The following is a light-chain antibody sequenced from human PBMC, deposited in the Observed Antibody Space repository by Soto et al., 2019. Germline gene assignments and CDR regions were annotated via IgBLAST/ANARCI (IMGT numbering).Light chain of an antibody. J-gene: IGKJ2*03. CDR3: QQYGSSPRYS. CDR1: QSVDSRY. Sequence: DIVLTQSPGTLSLSPGERATLSCRASQSVDSRYLAWYQQKPGQAPRLLIYAVSSRATGIPDRFSGSGSGTDFTLTISRLEPEDLAEYYCQQYGSSPRYSFGQGTKLEIK. CDR2: AVS. V-gene: IGKV3-20*01.